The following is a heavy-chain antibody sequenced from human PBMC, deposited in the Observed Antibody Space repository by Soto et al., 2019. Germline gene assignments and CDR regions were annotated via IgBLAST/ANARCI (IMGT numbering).Heavy chain of an antibody. CDR2: IYHSGST. J-gene: IGHJ3*02. CDR3: DRSGYCGGDWFSWGRGAFDI. D-gene: IGHD2-21*02. V-gene: IGHV4-30-2*01. Sequence: PSETLSLTCAVSGGSISSGGYSWSWLRQPPGKGLEWIGYIYHSGSTYYNPSLKSRVTISVDRSKNQFSLKLSSVTAAGTAVYDCDRSGYCGGDWFSWGRGAFDIWGQGTMVTVSS. CDR1: GGSISSGGYS.